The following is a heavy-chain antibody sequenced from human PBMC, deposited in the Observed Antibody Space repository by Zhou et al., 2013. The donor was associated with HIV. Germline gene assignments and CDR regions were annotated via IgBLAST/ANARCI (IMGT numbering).Heavy chain of an antibody. CDR2: INPASGGT. J-gene: IGHJ4*02. CDR3: ARLIFDRSDY. V-gene: IGHV1-18*01. D-gene: IGHD3-16*01. CDR1: GYTFTSYG. Sequence: QIQLVQSGAEVKKPGASVKVSCKASGYTFTSYGISWVRQAPGQGLEWMGWINPASGGTGLNFQGRVTATTDTSTSTAYLEVSGLTSDDTAVYYCARLIFDRSDYWGPGNPGHRLL.